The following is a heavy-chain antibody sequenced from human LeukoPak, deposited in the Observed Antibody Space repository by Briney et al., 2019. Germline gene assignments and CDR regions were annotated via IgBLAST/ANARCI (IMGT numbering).Heavy chain of an antibody. CDR3: AKDRYDFWSVYPAFFFDY. CDR1: GFTFSNYA. V-gene: IGHV3-23*01. J-gene: IGHJ4*02. CDR2: LSGIGGST. D-gene: IGHD3-3*01. Sequence: PGGSLRLSCAASGFTFSNYAMSWVRQAPGKGLEWVSALSGIGGSTYYADSVKGRFTVSRDNSKNTLYLQMNCLRAEETAVYYCAKDRYDFWSVYPAFFFDYWGRGTLVTVSS.